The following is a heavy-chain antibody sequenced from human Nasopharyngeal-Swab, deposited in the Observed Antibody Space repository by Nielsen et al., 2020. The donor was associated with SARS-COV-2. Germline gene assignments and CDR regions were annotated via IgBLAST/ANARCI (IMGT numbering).Heavy chain of an antibody. Sequence: GESLKISCAASGFTFDDYGMSRVRQAPGKGLEWVSGINWNGGSTGYADSVKGRFTISRDNAKNSLYLQMNSLRAEDTALYHCARGRFLEWLLWDYWGQGTLVTVSS. CDR1: GFTFDDYG. CDR3: ARGRFLEWLLWDY. V-gene: IGHV3-20*01. CDR2: INWNGGST. D-gene: IGHD3-3*01. J-gene: IGHJ4*02.